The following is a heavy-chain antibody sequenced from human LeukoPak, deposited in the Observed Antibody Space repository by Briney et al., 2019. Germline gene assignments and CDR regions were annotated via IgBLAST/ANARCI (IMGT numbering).Heavy chain of an antibody. J-gene: IGHJ5*02. V-gene: IGHV4-39*07. CDR1: GGSISSSSYY. CDR2: IYYSGST. D-gene: IGHD3-10*01. CDR3: ARERTMVRGVIFP. Sequence: PSEALSLTCTVSGGSISSSSYYWGWIRQPPGKGLEWIGSIYYSGSTYYNPSLKSRVTISVDTSKNQFSLKLSSVTAADTAVYYCARERTMVRGVIFPWGQGTLVTVSS.